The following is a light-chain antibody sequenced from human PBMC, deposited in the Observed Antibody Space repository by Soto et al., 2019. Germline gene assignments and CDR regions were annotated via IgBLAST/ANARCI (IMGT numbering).Light chain of an antibody. CDR3: HAWDSNTVV. V-gene: IGLV3-9*01. Sequence: SYELTQPLSVSVALGQTARITCGGHNIGSKSVHWYQQRPGQAPVLIIYRDTNRPSWIPERFSGSNSGNTATLTLSRAQVGDEADYFCHAWDSNTVVFGGGTKLTVL. CDR2: RDT. J-gene: IGLJ2*01. CDR1: NIGSKS.